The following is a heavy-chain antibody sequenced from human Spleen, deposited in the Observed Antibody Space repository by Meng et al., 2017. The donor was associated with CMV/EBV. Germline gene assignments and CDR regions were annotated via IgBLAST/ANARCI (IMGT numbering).Heavy chain of an antibody. CDR2: MFNSGST. CDR1: GDSVSSGTYS. V-gene: IGHV4-61*01. CDR3: ARAHNGIAKVPRFDP. J-gene: IGHJ5*02. Sequence: SETLSLTCSVSGDSVSSGTYSWSWIRQPPGKGLEWIGYMFNSGSTNYNPSLKSRVTISVDTSKNQFSLKLKSVTVADTAVYYCARAHNGIAKVPRFDPWGQGTLVTVSS. D-gene: IGHD3-10*01.